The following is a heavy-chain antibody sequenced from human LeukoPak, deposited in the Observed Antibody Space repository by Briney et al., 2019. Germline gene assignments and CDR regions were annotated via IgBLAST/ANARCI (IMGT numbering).Heavy chain of an antibody. CDR3: ARYTSSSPGWFAP. V-gene: IGHV1-3*01. J-gene: IGHJ5*02. D-gene: IGHD6-13*01. CDR1: GYTFTSYA. Sequence: ASVKVSCKASGYTFTSYAMHWVRQAPGHRLEWVGWINAGNGDTRYSQKFQDRVTFTRDTSASTAYMELSSLRSEDTAVYYCARYTSSSPGWFAPWGQGTLVTASS. CDR2: INAGNGDT.